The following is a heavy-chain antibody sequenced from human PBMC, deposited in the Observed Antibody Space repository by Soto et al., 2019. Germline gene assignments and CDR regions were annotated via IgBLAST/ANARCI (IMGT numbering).Heavy chain of an antibody. J-gene: IGHJ5*02. CDR2: IIPIFGTA. D-gene: IGHD3-10*01. CDR1: GGTFSSYA. V-gene: IGHV1-69*06. CDR3: ARYYYGSGSPSGGFDP. Sequence: QVQLVQSGAEVKKPGSSVKVSCKASGGTFSSYAISWVRQAPGQGLEWMGGIIPIFGTANYAQKFQGRVTITADKSTSTAYMELRSLRSEDTAVYYCARYYYGSGSPSGGFDPWGQGTLVTVSS.